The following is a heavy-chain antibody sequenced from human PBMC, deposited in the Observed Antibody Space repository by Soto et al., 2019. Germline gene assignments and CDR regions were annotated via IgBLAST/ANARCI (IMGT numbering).Heavy chain of an antibody. J-gene: IGHJ6*01. CDR2: IVVGSGNT. CDR3: AADPIYDILTGYWYSYGMEV. V-gene: IGHV1-58*01. D-gene: IGHD3-9*01. CDR1: GFTFTSSA. Sequence: SVKVSCKASGFTFTSSAVQWVRQALGQRLEWIGWIVVGSGNTNYAQKFQERVTITRDMSTSTAYMELSSLRSEDTAVYYCAADPIYDILTGYWYSYGMEVLGQGTTVSVSS.